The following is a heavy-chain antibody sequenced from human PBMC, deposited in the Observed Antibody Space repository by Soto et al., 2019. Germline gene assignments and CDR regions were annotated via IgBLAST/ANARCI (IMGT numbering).Heavy chain of an antibody. J-gene: IGHJ4*01. CDR3: VRGEQHRGRIFHY. D-gene: IGHD1-26*01. Sequence: QTLSLTCAITGDSVSSNSAGWSWVRQSPSRGLEWLGRTYYRSKWYYEYAVSVRGRITINPDTSKNQYSLQLNSVTPEDTAVYFCVRGEQHRGRIFHYSGPGPFVT. CDR2: TYYRSKWYY. CDR1: GDSVSSNSAG. V-gene: IGHV6-1*01.